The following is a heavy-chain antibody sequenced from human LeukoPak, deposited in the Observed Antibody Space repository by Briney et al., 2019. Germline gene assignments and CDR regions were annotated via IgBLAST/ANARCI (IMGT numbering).Heavy chain of an antibody. V-gene: IGHV3-48*03. CDR3: AKESSLLRGPLVIYYFDF. CDR1: GFTFSSYE. J-gene: IGHJ4*02. D-gene: IGHD3-10*01. Sequence: GGSLRLSCAASGFTFSSYEMNWVRQAPGKGLEWVSYISSSGSTIYYADSVKGRFTISRDNAKNSLYLQMNSLRAEDTAVYYCAKESSLLRGPLVIYYFDFWGQGTLVTVSS. CDR2: ISSSGSTI.